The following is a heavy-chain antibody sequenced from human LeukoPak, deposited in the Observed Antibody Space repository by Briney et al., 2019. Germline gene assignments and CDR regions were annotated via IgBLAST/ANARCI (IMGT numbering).Heavy chain of an antibody. J-gene: IGHJ3*02. CDR3: ARETDCSSTSCYGEAFDT. D-gene: IGHD2-2*01. Sequence: GGSLRLACAASGFAFSTYSMNWVRQAPGKGLEWVAAINTRSRTYYADSVKGRFTMSRDNAKNSLYLQINSLRVEDTAVYYCARETDCSSTSCYGEAFDTWGQGTMVTVSS. V-gene: IGHV3-21*01. CDR1: GFAFSTYS. CDR2: INTRSRT.